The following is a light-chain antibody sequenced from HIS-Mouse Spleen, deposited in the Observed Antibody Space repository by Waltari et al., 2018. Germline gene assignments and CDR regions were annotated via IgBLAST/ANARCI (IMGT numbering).Light chain of an antibody. CDR1: ALQKKS. CDR2: EDS. CDR3: YSTDSSGNHRV. Sequence: SYELTQPPSVSVSPGQTARITCSGDALQKKSAYWYQQKSGQAPVLVIYEDSKRPPGIPERFSGSSSGTMATLTISGAQVEDEADYYCYSTDSSGNHRVFGGGTKLTVL. J-gene: IGLJ3*02. V-gene: IGLV3-10*01.